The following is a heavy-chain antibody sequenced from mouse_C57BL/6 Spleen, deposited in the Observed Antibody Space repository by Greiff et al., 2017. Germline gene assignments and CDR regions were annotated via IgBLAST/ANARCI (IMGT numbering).Heavy chain of an antibody. J-gene: IGHJ2*01. V-gene: IGHV14-3*01. Sequence: EVQLQQSVAELVRPGASVKLSCTASGFNIKNTYMHWVKQRPEQGLEWIGRIDPANGNTKYAPKFQGKATIPADTSSNTANLQLSILTAEDTAIYYCARSSTVISPSYFDYWGQGTTLTVSS. D-gene: IGHD3-1*01. CDR2: IDPANGNT. CDR3: ARSSTVISPSYFDY. CDR1: GFNIKNTY.